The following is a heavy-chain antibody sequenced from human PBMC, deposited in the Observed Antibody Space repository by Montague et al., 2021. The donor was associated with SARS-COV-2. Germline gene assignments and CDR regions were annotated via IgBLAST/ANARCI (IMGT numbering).Heavy chain of an antibody. CDR3: ARDPVDRITIFGVVSGYYYYGMDV. D-gene: IGHD3-3*01. CDR2: IKQDGSEK. Sequence: SLRLSCAASGFTFSSYWMSWVRQAPGKGLEWVANIKQDGSEKYYVDSVKGRFTISRDNAKNSLYLQMSSLRAEDTAVYYCARDPVDRITIFGVVSGYYYYGMDVWGQGTTVTVSS. V-gene: IGHV3-7*01. CDR1: GFTFSSYW. J-gene: IGHJ6*02.